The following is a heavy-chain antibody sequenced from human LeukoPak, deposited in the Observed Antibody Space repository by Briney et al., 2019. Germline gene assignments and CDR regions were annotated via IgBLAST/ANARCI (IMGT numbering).Heavy chain of an antibody. J-gene: IGHJ5*02. CDR1: GYTFTGYY. CDR3: ARADYDFWSGSITPEGWFDP. D-gene: IGHD3-3*01. CDR2: INPNSGGT. Sequence: GASVKVSCKASGYTFTGYYMHWVRQAPRQGLEWMGWINPNSGGTNYAQKFQGRVTMTRDTSISTAYMELSRLRSDDTAVYYCARADYDFWSGSITPEGWFDPWGQGTLVTVSS. V-gene: IGHV1-2*02.